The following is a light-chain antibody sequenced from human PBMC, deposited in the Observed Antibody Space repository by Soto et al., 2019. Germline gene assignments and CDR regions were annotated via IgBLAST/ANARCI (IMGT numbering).Light chain of an antibody. CDR2: EVS. CDR3: SSYTSGSTLVV. CDR1: SSDVGGYNY. J-gene: IGLJ2*01. V-gene: IGLV2-14*01. Sequence: QSVLTQPASVSGSPGQSITISCTGTSSDVGGYNYVSWYQQHPGKAPKLMIYEVSNRPSEVSNRFSGSKSGNTASLTISGLQAEDEGNYYGSSYTSGSTLVVFGGGTKAHRP.